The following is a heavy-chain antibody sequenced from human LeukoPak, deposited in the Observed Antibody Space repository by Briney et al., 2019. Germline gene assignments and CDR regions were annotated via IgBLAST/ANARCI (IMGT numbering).Heavy chain of an antibody. V-gene: IGHV4-59*01. Sequence: SETLSLTRTVSGGSIHTYYWSWIRQPPGKGLEWIGYIYYRVSTDYNPSLKSRVTMSVDTSKNQFSLKLNSVTAADTAVYYCARGAEAARPDAFDIWGQGTMVTASS. CDR3: ARGAEAARPDAFDI. CDR1: GGSIHTYY. CDR2: IYYRVST. D-gene: IGHD6-6*01. J-gene: IGHJ3*02.